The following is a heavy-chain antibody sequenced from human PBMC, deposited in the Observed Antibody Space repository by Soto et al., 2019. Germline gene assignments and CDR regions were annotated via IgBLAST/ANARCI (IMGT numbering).Heavy chain of an antibody. Sequence: EVQLVESGGGLVQPGGSLRLSCAASGFTFRNYWMTWVRQAPGKGLEWLANINTDGSDAYHVDSVRCRFTISRDTAKSSLFLEMTSLRVEDTAVYFCSRGGAPFSESEYWGQGTLVIVSS. J-gene: IGHJ4*02. CDR3: SRGGAPFSESEY. V-gene: IGHV3-7*01. CDR1: GFTFRNYW. D-gene: IGHD3-3*01. CDR2: INTDGSDA.